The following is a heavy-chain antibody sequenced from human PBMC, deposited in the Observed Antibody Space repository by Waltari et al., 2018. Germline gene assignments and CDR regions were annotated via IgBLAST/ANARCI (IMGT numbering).Heavy chain of an antibody. J-gene: IGHJ6*02. CDR3: ARAPMSGAATGTFDF. V-gene: IGHV4-38-2*02. D-gene: IGHD6-13*01. CDR2: IYHSGNT. CDR1: GYSITSGYY. Sequence: QVQLQESGPGLVKPSETLSLTCTVSGYSITSGYYWGCIRQPPGKGLEWIGSIYHSGNTYYNPSLKGRLTISVDTSKNQFSLRLSSVTAADTAVYYCARAPMSGAATGTFDFWGQGTTVTVSS.